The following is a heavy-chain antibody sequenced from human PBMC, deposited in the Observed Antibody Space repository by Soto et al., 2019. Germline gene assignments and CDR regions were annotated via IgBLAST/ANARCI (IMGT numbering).Heavy chain of an antibody. D-gene: IGHD2-8*01. CDR3: ARAEVPQWFTKGYYGMDV. V-gene: IGHV4-34*01. Sequence: PSETLSLTCAVYGGSFSGYYWSGIRQPPGKGLEWIGEINHSGSTNYNPSLKSRVTISVDTPKNQLSLRLSSVTAADTAVYYCARAEVPQWFTKGYYGMDVWGQGTTVTVSS. CDR2: INHSGST. J-gene: IGHJ6*02. CDR1: GGSFSGYY.